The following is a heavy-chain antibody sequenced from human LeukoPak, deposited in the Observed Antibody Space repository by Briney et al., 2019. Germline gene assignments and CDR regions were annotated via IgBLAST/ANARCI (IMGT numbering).Heavy chain of an antibody. Sequence: RASVKVSCKVSGYTLTELSMHWVRQAPGKGLEWMGGFDPEDGETIYAQKFRGRVTMTEDTSPDTAYMELSSLRSEDTAVYYCATLMNYYDSSGYYSGHAFDIWGQGTMVTVSS. CDR1: GYTLTELS. V-gene: IGHV1-24*01. CDR2: FDPEDGET. D-gene: IGHD3-22*01. CDR3: ATLMNYYDSSGYYSGHAFDI. J-gene: IGHJ3*02.